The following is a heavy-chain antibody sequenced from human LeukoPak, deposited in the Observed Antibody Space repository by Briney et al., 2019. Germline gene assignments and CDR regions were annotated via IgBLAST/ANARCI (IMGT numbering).Heavy chain of an antibody. Sequence: GASVKVSCKASGYTFTSYGISWVRQAPGQGLERMGWISAYNGNTNYAQKLQGRVTMTTDTSTSTAYMELRSLRSDDTAVYYCARDLGWRDSSGSSDYWGQGTLVTVSS. D-gene: IGHD3-22*01. CDR3: ARDLGWRDSSGSSDY. CDR2: ISAYNGNT. CDR1: GYTFTSYG. J-gene: IGHJ4*02. V-gene: IGHV1-18*01.